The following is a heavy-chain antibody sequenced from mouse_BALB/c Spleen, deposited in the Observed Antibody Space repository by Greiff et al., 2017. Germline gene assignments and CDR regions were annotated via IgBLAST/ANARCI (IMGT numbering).Heavy chain of an antibody. V-gene: IGHV1-54*01. CDR2: INPGSGGT. D-gene: IGHD1-1*01. J-gene: IGHJ4*01. Sequence: VQLQQSGAELVRPGTSVKVSCKASGYAFTNYLIEWVKQRPGQGLEWIGVINPGSGGTNYNEKFKGKATLTADKSSSTAYMQLSSLTSDDSAVYFCARKLLRSYYAMDYWGQGTSVTVSS. CDR1: GYAFTNYL. CDR3: ARKLLRSYYAMDY.